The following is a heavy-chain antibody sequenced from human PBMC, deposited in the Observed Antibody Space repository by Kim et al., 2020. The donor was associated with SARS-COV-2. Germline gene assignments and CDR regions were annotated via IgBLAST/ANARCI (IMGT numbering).Heavy chain of an antibody. CDR3: AREDYYGSGSSKNPFDY. V-gene: IGHV1-46*01. D-gene: IGHD3-10*01. Sequence: FQGRVTMTRDTSTSTVYMELSSLRSEDTAVYYCAREDYYGSGSSKNPFDYWGQGTLVTVSS. J-gene: IGHJ4*02.